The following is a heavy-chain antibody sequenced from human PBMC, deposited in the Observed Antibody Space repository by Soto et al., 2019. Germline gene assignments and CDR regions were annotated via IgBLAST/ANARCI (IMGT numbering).Heavy chain of an antibody. CDR3: ARGYYYDNSGWLPGE. CDR1: GDSINTPHYY. V-gene: IGHV4-30-4*01. CDR2: IYYSGST. D-gene: IGHD3-22*01. Sequence: PSETPSLTCTVSGDSINTPHYYWSWIRQPPGKGLEWIGYIYYSGSTYYNPSLKSRVTISEDMSKNQFSLRLTSVTAADTAVYYCARGYYYDNSGWLPGEWGQGTLVTVSS. J-gene: IGHJ4*02.